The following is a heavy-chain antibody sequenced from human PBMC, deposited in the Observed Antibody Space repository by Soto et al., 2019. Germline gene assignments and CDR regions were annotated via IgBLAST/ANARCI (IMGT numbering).Heavy chain of an antibody. CDR3: ARDARVVVVPAARYNNWFDP. J-gene: IGHJ5*02. D-gene: IGHD2-2*01. CDR2: IIPILGIA. V-gene: IGHV1-69*04. Sequence: SLKVSCKASGGTFSSYTISWVRQAPGQGLEWLGRIIPILGIANYAQKFQGRVTITADKSTSTAYMELSSLRSEDTAVYYCARDARVVVVPAARYNNWFDPWGQGTLVTVSS. CDR1: GGTFSSYT.